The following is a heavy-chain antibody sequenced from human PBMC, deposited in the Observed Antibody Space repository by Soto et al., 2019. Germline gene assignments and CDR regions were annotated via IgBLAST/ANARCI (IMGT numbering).Heavy chain of an antibody. CDR2: ISHDGATT. D-gene: IGHD3-10*01. V-gene: IGHV3-23*01. CDR3: AKRMPYYFDY. J-gene: IGHJ4*02. CDR1: GFTFSSYD. Sequence: GSLRLSCVASGFTFSSYDMTWVHQAPGKGLEYLSGISHDGATTYYPESVKGRFTISRDNSKNTVYLHLTSLRADDTAVYYCAKRMPYYFDYWGQGTLVTVSS.